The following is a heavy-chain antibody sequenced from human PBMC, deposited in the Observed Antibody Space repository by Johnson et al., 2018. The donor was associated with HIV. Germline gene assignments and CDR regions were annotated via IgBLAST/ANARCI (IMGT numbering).Heavy chain of an antibody. CDR1: GFTFRSYG. V-gene: IGHV3-33*06. CDR3: AKPYGSGSYDAFDI. CDR2: IWYDGSNK. J-gene: IGHJ3*02. D-gene: IGHD3-10*01. Sequence: QVQLVESGGGVVQPGRSLRLSCAASGFTFRSYGMHWVRQAPGKGLEWVAVIWYDGSNKYYADSVKGRFTISRDNSKNTLYLQMNSLIAEDTAVYYCAKPYGSGSYDAFDIWGQGTMVTVSS.